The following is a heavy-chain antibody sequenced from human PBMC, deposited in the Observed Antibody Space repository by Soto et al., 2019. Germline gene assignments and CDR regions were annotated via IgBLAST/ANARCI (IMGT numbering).Heavy chain of an antibody. V-gene: IGHV4-59*08. D-gene: IGHD1-1*01. Sequence: SETLSLTCNVSGGSISSYYWSWIRQPPGKGLEWIGFIYYSGSTNYNPSLKSRLSISVDTSKNQFSLKLSSVTAADTAVYYCARGGGQDAYNPLTLDYWGQGTLVTVSS. CDR2: IYYSGST. CDR3: ARGGGQDAYNPLTLDY. CDR1: GGSISSYY. J-gene: IGHJ4*02.